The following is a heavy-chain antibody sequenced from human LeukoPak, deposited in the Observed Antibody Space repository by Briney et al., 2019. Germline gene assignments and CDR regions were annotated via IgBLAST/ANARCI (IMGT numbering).Heavy chain of an antibody. V-gene: IGHV1-46*01. J-gene: IGHJ3*02. Sequence: ASVKLSCKASGYTFTSYYIHWVRQAPGQGLEWMGIVNPSAGSATYAQKFQGRVTMTRDTSTTTVYMELSSLRSEDTAVYYCARDIGTDAFDIWGQGTMVTVSS. CDR1: GYTFTSYY. D-gene: IGHD1-26*01. CDR2: VNPSAGSA. CDR3: ARDIGTDAFDI.